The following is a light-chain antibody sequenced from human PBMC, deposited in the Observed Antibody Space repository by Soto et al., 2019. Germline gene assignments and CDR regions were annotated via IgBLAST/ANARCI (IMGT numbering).Light chain of an antibody. V-gene: IGKV3-11*01. CDR1: QSFSSSF. Sequence: EIVLTQSPGTLSLSPGERATLSCRASQSFSSSFLAWYQQKPGQAPRLLIYDASNRATGIPARFSGSGSGTDFTLTISSLEPEDFAVYYCQQRSNWSTFGPGTKVDIK. CDR2: DAS. CDR3: QQRSNWST. J-gene: IGKJ3*01.